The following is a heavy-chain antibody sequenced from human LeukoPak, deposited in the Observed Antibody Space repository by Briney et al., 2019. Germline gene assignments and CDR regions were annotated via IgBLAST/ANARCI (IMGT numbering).Heavy chain of an antibody. V-gene: IGHV4-34*01. CDR2: INHSRST. CDR1: GGSFSGYY. Sequence: SETLSLTCAVYGGSFSGYYWSWIRQPPGKGLKWIGEINHSRSTNYNPSLKSRVTISVDTSKNQFSLKLSSVTAADTAVYYCASHYYGSGSYFSWFDPWGQGTLVTVSS. J-gene: IGHJ5*02. D-gene: IGHD3-10*01. CDR3: ASHYYGSGSYFSWFDP.